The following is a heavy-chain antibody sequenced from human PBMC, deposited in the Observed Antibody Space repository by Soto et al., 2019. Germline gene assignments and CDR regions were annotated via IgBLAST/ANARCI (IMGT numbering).Heavy chain of an antibody. CDR3: ARDPVFGVVTTNWFDP. D-gene: IGHD3-3*01. CDR1: GYTFTGYG. Sequence: ASVKVSCKASGYTFTGYGISWVRQAPGQGLEWMGWISAYNGNTNYAQKLQGRVTMTTDTSTSTAYMELRSLRSDDTAVYYCARDPVFGVVTTNWFDPWGQGTPVTVSS. CDR2: ISAYNGNT. J-gene: IGHJ5*02. V-gene: IGHV1-18*04.